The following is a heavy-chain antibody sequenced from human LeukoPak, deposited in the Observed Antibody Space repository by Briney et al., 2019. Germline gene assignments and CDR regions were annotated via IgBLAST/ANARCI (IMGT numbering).Heavy chain of an antibody. CDR2: ISSSGSTI. CDR3: ARESSQLTSSWPPPTHFDY. J-gene: IGHJ4*02. V-gene: IGHV3-48*03. Sequence: PGGSLRLSCAASGFTFSSYEMNWVRQAPGKGLEWVSYISSSGSTIYYADSVKGRFTISRDNAKNSLYLQMNSLRAEDTAVYYCARESSQLTSSWPPPTHFDYWGQGTLVTVSS. CDR1: GFTFSSYE. D-gene: IGHD6-13*01.